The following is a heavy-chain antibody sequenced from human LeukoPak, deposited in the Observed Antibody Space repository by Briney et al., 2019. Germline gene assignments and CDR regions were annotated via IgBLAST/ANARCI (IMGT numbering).Heavy chain of an antibody. CDR2: ISANNGVT. V-gene: IGHV1-18*01. D-gene: IGHD3-9*01. Sequence: ASVKVSCKASGNTFSNYGFSWVRQAPGQGLEWMGWISANNGVTDYAQKLQGRVTLTTDTSTSTAYMELRSLRSDDTTVYYCAREPPPYYDGLTGYYRDHYYGMDVWGQGTTVTVSS. CDR3: AREPPPYYDGLTGYYRDHYYGMDV. J-gene: IGHJ6*02. CDR1: GNTFSNYG.